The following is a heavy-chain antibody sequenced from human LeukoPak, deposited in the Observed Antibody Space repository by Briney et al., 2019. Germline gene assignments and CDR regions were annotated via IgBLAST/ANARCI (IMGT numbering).Heavy chain of an antibody. CDR2: IYHSGSS. J-gene: IGHJ4*02. CDR1: GGSISSGGYS. Sequence: PSETLSLTCAVSGGSISSGGYSWSWIRQPPGKGLEWIGYIYHSGSSDYNPSLKSRVTISVDTSKNQFSLKLSSVTAADTAVYYCSRGYCSSTSCYLYFDYWGQGTLVTVSS. D-gene: IGHD2-2*01. V-gene: IGHV4-30-2*01. CDR3: SRGYCSSTSCYLYFDY.